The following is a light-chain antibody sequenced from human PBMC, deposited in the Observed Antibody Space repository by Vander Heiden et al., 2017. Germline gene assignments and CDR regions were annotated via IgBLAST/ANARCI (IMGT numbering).Light chain of an antibody. CDR2: WAS. CDR3: QQYLLTPT. V-gene: IGKV4-1*01. CDR1: QSVLYSSNNKNY. Sequence: IVMTQSPDSLAVSLGERATINCKSSQSVLYSSNNKNYLAWYQQKPGQPPKLLIFWASTRESGVPDRFIGSGSVTDFTLTISSLQAEDVAVYYCQQYLLTPTFGQGTKLEIK. J-gene: IGKJ2*01.